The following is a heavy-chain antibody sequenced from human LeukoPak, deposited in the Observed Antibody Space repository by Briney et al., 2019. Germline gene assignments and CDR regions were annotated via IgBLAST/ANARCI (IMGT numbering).Heavy chain of an antibody. D-gene: IGHD3-22*01. V-gene: IGHV3-74*01. CDR2: INSDGRTT. CDR1: GFTFSNNW. J-gene: IGHJ4*02. Sequence: GGSLRLSCAASGFTFSNNWMHWVRQAPGKGLVWVSRINSDGRTTTYADSVKGRFTISRDNAKNTLYLQMNSLRAEDTAVYYCAMIKEGWGQGTLVTVSS. CDR3: AMIKEG.